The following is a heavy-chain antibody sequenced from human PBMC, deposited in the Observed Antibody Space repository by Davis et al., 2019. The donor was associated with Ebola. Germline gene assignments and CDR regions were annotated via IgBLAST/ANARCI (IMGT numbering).Heavy chain of an antibody. CDR1: GFTFSDYY. CDR3: ARAKSSSWYVY. D-gene: IGHD6-13*01. CDR2: ISSSGSTI. J-gene: IGHJ4*02. Sequence: GESLKISCAASGFTFSDYYMSWIRQAPGKRLEWVSYISSSGSTIYHADSVNGRFTISRDNAKNSLYLQMNSLRAEDTAVYYCARAKSSSWYVYWGQGTLVTVSS. V-gene: IGHV3-11*04.